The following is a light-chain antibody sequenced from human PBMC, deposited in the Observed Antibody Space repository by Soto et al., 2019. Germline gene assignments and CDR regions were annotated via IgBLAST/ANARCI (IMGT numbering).Light chain of an antibody. V-gene: IGLV2-14*03. CDR1: SSDVGAYNH. J-gene: IGLJ3*02. CDR3: SSFTSGGTGV. CDR2: EVN. Sequence: QSALTQPASVSVSPGQSITISCTGTSSDVGAYNHVSWYQQHPGKVPKVMIYEVNNRPSGVSNRFSASKSGNTASLTISGLQAEDEATYYCSSFTSGGTGVFGGGTKLPVL.